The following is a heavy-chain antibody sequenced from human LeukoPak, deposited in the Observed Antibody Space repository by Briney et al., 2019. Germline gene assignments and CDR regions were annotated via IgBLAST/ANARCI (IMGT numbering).Heavy chain of an antibody. CDR2: ISYDGSNK. D-gene: IGHD4-23*01. CDR3: ARSYGGNSYYFDY. J-gene: IGHJ4*02. CDR1: GFTFSSYA. Sequence: GGSLRLSCAASGFTFSSYAMHWVRQAPGKGLEWVAAISYDGSNKYYADSVKGRFTISRDNSKNTLYLQMNSLRAEDTAVYYCARSYGGNSYYFDYWGQGTLVTVSS. V-gene: IGHV3-30-3*01.